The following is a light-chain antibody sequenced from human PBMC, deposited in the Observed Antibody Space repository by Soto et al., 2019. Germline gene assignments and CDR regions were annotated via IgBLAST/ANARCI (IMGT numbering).Light chain of an antibody. CDR1: QSVLYNSNNKNY. Sequence: DIVLTQSPDSLAVSLGERATINCKSSQSVLYNSNNKNYLAWYQQKPGQPPKLLIYWASTRESGVPDRFSGSGSGTDFTLTISSLQAEDVEIYYCQQYYTTPRTFGQGTKVEIK. J-gene: IGKJ1*01. CDR3: QQYYTTPRT. V-gene: IGKV4-1*01. CDR2: WAS.